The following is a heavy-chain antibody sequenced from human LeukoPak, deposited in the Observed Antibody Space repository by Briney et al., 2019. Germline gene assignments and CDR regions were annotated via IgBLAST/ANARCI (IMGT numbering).Heavy chain of an antibody. CDR2: ISGSGGGT. J-gene: IGHJ4*02. V-gene: IGHV3-23*01. CDR3: ARDLNWETY. CDR1: GFTFSSYG. D-gene: IGHD7-27*01. Sequence: SGGSLRLSCAASGFTFSSYGMSWVRQAPGKGLEWVSLISGSGGGTYYADSVKGRFTISRDNSKNTLYLQMNSLRAEDTAVYYCARDLNWETYWGQGTLVSVSS.